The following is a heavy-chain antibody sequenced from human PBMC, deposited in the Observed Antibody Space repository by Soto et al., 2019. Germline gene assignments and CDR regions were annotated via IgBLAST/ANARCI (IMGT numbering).Heavy chain of an antibody. Sequence: QVQLVQSGAEVKKPGASVKVSCKASGYTFTSYDINWVRQATGQGLEWMGWMNPNSGNTGYAQKFQGRVTMTRNTSISTAYMELSSLSSEDTAVYYCARGSDIVVVVADNWFDPWGQGTLVTVSS. CDR1: GYTFTSYD. CDR2: MNPNSGNT. J-gene: IGHJ5*02. D-gene: IGHD2-15*01. V-gene: IGHV1-8*01. CDR3: ARGSDIVVVVADNWFDP.